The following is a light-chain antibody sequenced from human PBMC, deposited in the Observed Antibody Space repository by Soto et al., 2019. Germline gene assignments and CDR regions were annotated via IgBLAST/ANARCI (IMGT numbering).Light chain of an antibody. V-gene: IGKV3-15*01. CDR2: GAS. CDR3: QQYNNWLRT. J-gene: IGKJ1*01. CDR1: QSVRSTY. Sequence: EVVLTQSPGTLSLSPGERATLSCRASQSVRSTYLAWYQQKPGQAPRLLIFGASSRATGIPARFSGSGSGTEFTLTIGSLQSEDFAVYYCQQYNNWLRTFGQGTKVDIK.